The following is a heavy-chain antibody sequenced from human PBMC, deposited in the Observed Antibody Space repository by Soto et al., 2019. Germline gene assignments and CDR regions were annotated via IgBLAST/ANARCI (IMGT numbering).Heavy chain of an antibody. Sequence: QVQLQESGPGLVKPSQTLSLTCTVSGDSISSGGYYWSWIRQQQGKGREWSGYIYDNGGAYYSPSLKGRVVISVDRSENQFSLRLSSVTAADTAVYYCARVKGGTTRRAFDSWGQGTLVTVAS. J-gene: IGHJ4*02. CDR3: ARVKGGTTRRAFDS. CDR1: GDSISSGGYY. CDR2: IYDNGGA. D-gene: IGHD1-7*01. V-gene: IGHV4-31*03.